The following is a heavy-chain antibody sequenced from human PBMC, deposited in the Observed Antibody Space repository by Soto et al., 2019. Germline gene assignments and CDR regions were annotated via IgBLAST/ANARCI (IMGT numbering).Heavy chain of an antibody. CDR2: VSHDGRNT. V-gene: IGHV3-30*18. CDR3: AKGGRQWLVTSDFNY. Sequence: VQLVESGGGVVQPGRSLRLSCAASGFTFSDYAMHWVRQAPGKGLEWVAVVSHDGRNTHYADSVKGRFTISRDSSKNTISLEMTSLRAEATAVYYCAKGGRQWLVTSDFNYWGQGALVTVSS. J-gene: IGHJ4*02. CDR1: GFTFSDYA. D-gene: IGHD6-19*01.